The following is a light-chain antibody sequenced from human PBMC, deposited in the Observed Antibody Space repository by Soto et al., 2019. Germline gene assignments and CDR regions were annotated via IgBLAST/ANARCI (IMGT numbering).Light chain of an antibody. CDR2: RTN. V-gene: IGLV1-44*01. Sequence: QSVLTQPPSASGTPGQRVSITCSGSSSNIGSNIVNWYQQLPGRAPKLLIYRTNQRPSGVPDRFSASKSGTSASLAISGLQSEDEADYYCSSYTSSSTLLYVFGTGTKLTVL. CDR3: SSYTSSSTLLYV. J-gene: IGLJ1*01. CDR1: SSNIGSNI.